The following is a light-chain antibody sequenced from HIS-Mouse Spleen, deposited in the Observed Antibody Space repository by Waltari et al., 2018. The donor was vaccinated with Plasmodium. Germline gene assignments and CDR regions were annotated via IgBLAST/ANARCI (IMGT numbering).Light chain of an antibody. CDR3: YSAADNNWV. V-gene: IGLV3-27*01. CDR1: VLAKKY. Sequence: SYELTQPSSVSVSPGQTARITCSGDVLAKKYARWFQQKPGPAPVLVIYKDSERPSGIPGRFSGSSSGTTVTLTISGAQVEDEADYYCYSAADNNWVFGGGTKLTVL. CDR2: KDS. J-gene: IGLJ3*02.